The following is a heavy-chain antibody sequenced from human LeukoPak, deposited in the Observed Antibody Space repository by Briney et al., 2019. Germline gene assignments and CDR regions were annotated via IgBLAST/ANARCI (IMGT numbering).Heavy chain of an antibody. CDR2: INHSGST. Sequence: SETLSLTCAVYGGSFSDSYWSWIRQPPGKGLEWIGEINHSGSTNYNPSLKSRVTISVVTSKNQFSLKLSSVTAADTAVYYCARHRRRYFDWSPFDYWGQGTLVTVSS. CDR1: GGSFSDSY. CDR3: ARHRRRYFDWSPFDY. J-gene: IGHJ4*02. V-gene: IGHV4-34*01. D-gene: IGHD3-9*01.